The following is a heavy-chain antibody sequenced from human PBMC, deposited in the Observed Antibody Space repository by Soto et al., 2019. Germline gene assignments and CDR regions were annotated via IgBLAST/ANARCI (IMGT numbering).Heavy chain of an antibody. D-gene: IGHD2-2*01. Sequence: PGGSLRLSCAVSGFTFSSYAMTWVRQAPGKGLEWVSTISTTGIATYYADSVKGRFTISRDNSKNTLYLQMNSLRAEDTAVYYCANETLSSNNAYNYYYYGLDVWGQGTTVTVSS. V-gene: IGHV3-23*01. CDR2: ISTTGIAT. J-gene: IGHJ6*02. CDR1: GFTFSSYA. CDR3: ANETLSSNNAYNYYYYGLDV.